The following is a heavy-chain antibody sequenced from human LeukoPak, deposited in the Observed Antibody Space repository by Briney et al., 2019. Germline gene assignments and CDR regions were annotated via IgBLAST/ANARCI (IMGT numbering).Heavy chain of an antibody. D-gene: IGHD6-19*01. Sequence: GGSLRLSCAASGFTFSTYAMHWVRQAPGKGLEWVAVISSDGNNKHYADSVKGRFTISRDNSKNMVYLQMNSLRVEDTAVYYCASSSGWYNFDPWGQGTLVTVSS. V-gene: IGHV3-30-3*01. CDR2: ISSDGNNK. CDR1: GFTFSTYA. J-gene: IGHJ5*02. CDR3: ASSSGWYNFDP.